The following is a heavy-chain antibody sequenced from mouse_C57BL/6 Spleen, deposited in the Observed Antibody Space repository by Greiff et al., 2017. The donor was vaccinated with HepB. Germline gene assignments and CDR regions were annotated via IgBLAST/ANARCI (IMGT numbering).Heavy chain of an antibody. CDR1: GFTFSSYA. Sequence: EVQRVESGGGLVKPGGSLKLSCAASGFTFSSYAMSWVRQTPEKRLEWVATISDGGSYTYYPDNVKGRFTISRDNAKNNLYLQMSHLKSEDTAMYYCARDQGGSWGQGTLVTVSA. V-gene: IGHV5-4*01. CDR3: ARDQGGS. D-gene: IGHD3-2*02. CDR2: ISDGGSYT. J-gene: IGHJ3*01.